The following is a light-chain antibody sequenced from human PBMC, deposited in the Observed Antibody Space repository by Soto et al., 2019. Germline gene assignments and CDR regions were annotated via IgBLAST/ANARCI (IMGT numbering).Light chain of an antibody. J-gene: IGKJ2*01. CDR1: QAINNN. V-gene: IGKV1-39*01. Sequence: DIQLTQSPSSLSASVTDRVTITCRASQAINNNLNWYQQKLGKAPELLIYRATTLQSGLPSRFSGSGSGTDFTPTISSLEHEDFGSYYCQQSYSTPYTFGQGTKVEIK. CDR3: QQSYSTPYT. CDR2: RAT.